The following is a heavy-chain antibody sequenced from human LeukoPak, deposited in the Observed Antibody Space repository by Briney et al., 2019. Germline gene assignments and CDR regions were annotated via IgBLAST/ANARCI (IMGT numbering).Heavy chain of an antibody. CDR3: ARTEQQLVPWFDP. V-gene: IGHV4-39*07. Sequence: SETLSLTCTVSGGSISSSSYYWGWIRQPPGKGLEWIGEINHSGSTNYNPSLKSRVTISVDTSKNQFSLKLSSVTAADTAVYYCARTEQQLVPWFDPWGQGTLVTVSS. D-gene: IGHD6-13*01. J-gene: IGHJ5*02. CDR1: GGSISSSSYY. CDR2: INHSGST.